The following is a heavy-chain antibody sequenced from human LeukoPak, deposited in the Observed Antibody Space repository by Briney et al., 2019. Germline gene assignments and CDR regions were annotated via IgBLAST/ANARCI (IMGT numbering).Heavy chain of an antibody. CDR1: GGSISSYY. D-gene: IGHD3-10*01. CDR2: IYYSGST. CDR3: ARGDYYGSGSRYFDY. Sequence: SETLSLTCTVSGGSISSYYWSWIRQPPGKGLEWIGYIYYSGSTNYDPSLKSRVTISVDTSKNQFSLKLSSVTAADTAVYYCARGDYYGSGSRYFDYWGQGTLVTVSS. J-gene: IGHJ4*02. V-gene: IGHV4-59*12.